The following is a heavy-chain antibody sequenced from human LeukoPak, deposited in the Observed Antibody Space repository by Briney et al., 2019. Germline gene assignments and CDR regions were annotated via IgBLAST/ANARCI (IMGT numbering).Heavy chain of an antibody. CDR2: TNPNSGGT. V-gene: IGHV1-2*02. CDR3: ASVTGGYYYYMDV. CDR1: GYTFTRYY. Sequence: GASVTVSCKPSGYTFTRYYMHWVRQAPGQGLEWMGWTNPNSGGTNYAQKFQGRVTMTRDTTISTAYMELSRLRSDDTAVYYCASVTGGYYYYMDVWGKGTTVTVSS. D-gene: IGHD7-27*01. J-gene: IGHJ6*03.